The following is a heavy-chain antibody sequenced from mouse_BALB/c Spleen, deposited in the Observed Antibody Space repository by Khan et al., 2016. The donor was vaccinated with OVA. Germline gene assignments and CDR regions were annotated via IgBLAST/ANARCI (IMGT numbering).Heavy chain of an antibody. V-gene: IGHV5-4*02. Sequence: EVQLVESGGGLVKPGGSLKLSCAASGFTFSDYYMYWVRQTPEKRLESVATISDGGIYTYYPDSVKGRFTISRDDAKNNLYLQMSSLKSEDTAMFYCVRGFYGNPFAYWGQGTLVTVSA. D-gene: IGHD2-1*01. CDR2: ISDGGIYT. CDR1: GFTFSDYY. J-gene: IGHJ3*01. CDR3: VRGFYGNPFAY.